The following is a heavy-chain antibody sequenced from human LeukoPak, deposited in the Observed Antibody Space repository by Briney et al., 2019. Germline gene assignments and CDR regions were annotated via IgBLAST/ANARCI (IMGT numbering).Heavy chain of an antibody. J-gene: IGHJ4*02. CDR3: AKDRSIGTYYTFDH. V-gene: IGHV3-21*04. CDR2: ISSSSSYI. D-gene: IGHD1-26*01. Sequence: GGSLRLSCAASGFTFSSYSMNWVSQAPGKGLEWVSSISSSSSYIYYADSVKGRFTVSGDNSKNTLYLQMSSPTAADTAVYYCAKDRSIGTYYTFDHWGQGTLVTVSS. CDR1: GFTFSSYS.